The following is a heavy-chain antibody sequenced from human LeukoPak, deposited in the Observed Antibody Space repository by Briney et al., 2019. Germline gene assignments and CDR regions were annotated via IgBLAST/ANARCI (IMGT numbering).Heavy chain of an antibody. V-gene: IGHV4-39*02. CDR1: SASISSSPYY. Sequence: PSETLSLTCTVSSASISSSPYYWGWIRQSPGKGLEWIGSISYSGTTYYNPSLKSRVTISVDTSKNHFSLKLSSVTAADTAVYYCAREGAYGSGSYLGFDPWGQGTLVTVSS. CDR2: ISYSGTT. CDR3: AREGAYGSGSYLGFDP. J-gene: IGHJ5*02. D-gene: IGHD3-10*01.